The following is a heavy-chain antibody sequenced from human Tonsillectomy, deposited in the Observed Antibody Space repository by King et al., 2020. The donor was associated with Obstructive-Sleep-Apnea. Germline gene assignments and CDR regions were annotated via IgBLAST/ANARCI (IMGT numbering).Heavy chain of an antibody. Sequence: QLVQSGAEVKKPGESLRISCKGSGYTFTNYWTSWVRQMPGKGLEWMGRMDPSDSYTHYSPSFQGHVTLSADKSSSTAYLQWSSLRASDTAMYYCARGFYSDSSGYPNWYFDLWGRGTLVTVSP. V-gene: IGHV5-10-1*03. CDR3: ARGFYSDSSGYPNWYFDL. D-gene: IGHD3-22*01. CDR1: GYTFTNYW. CDR2: MDPSDSYT. J-gene: IGHJ2*01.